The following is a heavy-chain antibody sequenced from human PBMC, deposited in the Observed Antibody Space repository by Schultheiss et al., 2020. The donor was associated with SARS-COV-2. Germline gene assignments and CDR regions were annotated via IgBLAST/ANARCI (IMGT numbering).Heavy chain of an antibody. Sequence: GGSLRLSCAASGFTFSSYVMHWVRQAPGKGLEWVAVIYSGGSTYYADSVKGRFTISRDNSKNTLYLQMSSLRAEDTAVYYCAREGTGGGMDVWGQGTTVTVSS. V-gene: IGHV3-66*01. CDR3: AREGTGGGMDV. D-gene: IGHD3-10*01. CDR2: IYSGGST. CDR1: GFTFSSYV. J-gene: IGHJ6*02.